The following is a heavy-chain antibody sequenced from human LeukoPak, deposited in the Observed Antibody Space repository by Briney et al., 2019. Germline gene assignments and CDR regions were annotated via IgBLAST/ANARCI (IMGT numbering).Heavy chain of an antibody. V-gene: IGHV3-23*01. CDR1: GFTFSSYA. J-gene: IGHJ6*03. D-gene: IGHD4-23*01. CDR2: ISGSGGST. CDR3: AKPTVVKGERYYYHYYMDV. Sequence: GGSLRLSCAASGFTFSSYAMSWVRQAPGKGLEWVSAISGSGGSTYYADSVKGRFTISRDNSKNTLFLQMNSLRAEDTAVYYCAKPTVVKGERYYYHYYMDVWGKGTTVTITS.